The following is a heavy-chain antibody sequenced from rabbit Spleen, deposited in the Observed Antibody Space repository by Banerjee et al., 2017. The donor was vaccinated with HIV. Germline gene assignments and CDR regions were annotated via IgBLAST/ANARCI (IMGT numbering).Heavy chain of an antibody. D-gene: IGHD1-1*01. J-gene: IGHJ4*01. V-gene: IGHV1S40*01. CDR3: TRDDGSGHYIDGYFNL. Sequence: ESGGGLVKPGASLTLTCKASGFSFSSGYDMSWVRQAPGKGLEWIGFIYTGNGKNYYANWAKGRFTISKTSSTTVTLQVTSLTAADTATYFCTRDDGSGHYIDGYFNLWAQAPWSPS. CDR2: IYTGNGKN. CDR1: GFSFSSGYD.